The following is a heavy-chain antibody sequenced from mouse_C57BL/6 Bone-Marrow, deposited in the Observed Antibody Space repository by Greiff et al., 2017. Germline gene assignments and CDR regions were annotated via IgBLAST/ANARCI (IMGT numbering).Heavy chain of an antibody. V-gene: IGHV1-64*01. J-gene: IGHJ2*01. CDR1: GYTFTSYW. CDR3: ARSPLRQSDY. CDR2: IHPNSGST. Sequence: VQLQQPGAELVKPGASVKLSCKASGYTFTSYWMHWVKQRPGQGLEWIGMIHPNSGSTNYNEKFKSKATLTVDKSSSTAYMQRSSRTSENSAVYYCARSPLRQSDYWGQGTTLTVSS. D-gene: IGHD1-1*01.